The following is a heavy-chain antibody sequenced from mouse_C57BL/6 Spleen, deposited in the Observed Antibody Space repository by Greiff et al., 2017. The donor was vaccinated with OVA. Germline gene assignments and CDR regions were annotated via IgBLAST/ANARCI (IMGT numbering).Heavy chain of an antibody. Sequence: EVKLVESGGGLVQPKGSLKLSCAASGFTFNTYAMHWVRQAPGQGLEWVARIRSKRSNYDTYYAASVKDRFTISRDDSQSMHYLQMNNLKTKDTTIYYCVRDGTHTLYYYAMDYWGQGTSVTVSS. CDR1: GFTFNTYA. D-gene: IGHD5-1-1*01. CDR2: IRSKRSNYDT. J-gene: IGHJ4*01. CDR3: VRDGTHTLYYYAMDY. V-gene: IGHV10-3*01.